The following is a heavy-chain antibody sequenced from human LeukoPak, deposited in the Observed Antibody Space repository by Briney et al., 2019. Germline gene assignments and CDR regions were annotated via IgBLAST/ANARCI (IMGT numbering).Heavy chain of an antibody. V-gene: IGHV3-20*04. CDR3: ARGSVQLWLRDTYYYMDV. Sequence: GGSLRLSCAASGFTFDDYAMNWVRQVPGRGLEWVSGINWNGRITEYADSVKDRFTISRQNTKNSLYLDMNNLGGEDTALYFCARGSVQLWLRDTYYYMDVWGKGTTVTVSS. CDR1: GFTFDDYA. CDR2: INWNGRIT. J-gene: IGHJ6*03. D-gene: IGHD5-18*01.